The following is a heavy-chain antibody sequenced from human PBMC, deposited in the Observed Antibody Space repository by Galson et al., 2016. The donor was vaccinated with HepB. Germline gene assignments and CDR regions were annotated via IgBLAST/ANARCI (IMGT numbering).Heavy chain of an antibody. J-gene: IGHJ4*01. CDR1: GFTFTDYW. CDR2: IRQDGSET. D-gene: IGHD2-8*01. Sequence: SLRLSCAASGFTFTDYWMSWVRQAPGKGLEWVANIRQDGSETSYVASVKGRFTISRDNAKNSLYLQMTRLRVDDTAVYYCAREGPTKAIDYWGHGTLVTVSS. V-gene: IGHV3-7*01. CDR3: AREGPTKAIDY.